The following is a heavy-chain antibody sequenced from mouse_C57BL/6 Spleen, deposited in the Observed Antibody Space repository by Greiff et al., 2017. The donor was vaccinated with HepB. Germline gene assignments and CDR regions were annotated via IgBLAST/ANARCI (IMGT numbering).Heavy chain of an antibody. J-gene: IGHJ3*01. CDR2: IDPETGGT. D-gene: IGHD1-1*01. Sequence: QVQLQQSGAELVRPGASVTLSCKASGYTFTDYEMHWVKQTPVHGLEWIGAIDPETGGTAYNQKFKGKAILTADKSSSTAYMELRSLTSEDSAVYYCTRCGYGSSYGFAYWGQGTLVTVSA. V-gene: IGHV1-15*01. CDR3: TRCGYGSSYGFAY. CDR1: GYTFTDYE.